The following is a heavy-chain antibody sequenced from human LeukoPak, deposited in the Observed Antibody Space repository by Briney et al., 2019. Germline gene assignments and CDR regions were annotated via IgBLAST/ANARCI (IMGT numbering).Heavy chain of an antibody. V-gene: IGHV4-34*01. J-gene: IGHJ5*02. CDR2: INHSGST. CDR3: ARPPRYSGSYYDP. Sequence: SETLSLTCAVYGGSFSGYYWSWIRQPPGKGLEWIREINHSGSTNYNPSLKSRVTISVDMSKNQFSLKLSSVTAADTAVYYCARPPRYSGSYYDPWGQGTLVTVSS. CDR1: GGSFSGYY. D-gene: IGHD1-26*01.